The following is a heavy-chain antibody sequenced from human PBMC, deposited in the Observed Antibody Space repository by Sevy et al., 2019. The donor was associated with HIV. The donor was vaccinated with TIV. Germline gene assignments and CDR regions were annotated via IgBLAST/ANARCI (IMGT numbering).Heavy chain of an antibody. CDR2: ISYDGSNK. CDR3: ARDTHNGRQGRDYYYYGMDV. J-gene: IGHJ6*02. D-gene: IGHD2-8*01. Sequence: GGSLRLSCAASGFTFSSYAMHWVRQAPGKGLEWMAVISYDGSNKYYADSVKGRFTISRDNSKNTLYLQMNSLRAEDTAVYYCARDTHNGRQGRDYYYYGMDVWGQGTTVTVSS. V-gene: IGHV3-30-3*01. CDR1: GFTFSSYA.